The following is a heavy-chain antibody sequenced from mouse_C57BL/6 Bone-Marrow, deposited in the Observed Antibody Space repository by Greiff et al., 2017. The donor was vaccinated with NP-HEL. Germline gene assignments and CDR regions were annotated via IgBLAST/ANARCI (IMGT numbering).Heavy chain of an antibody. D-gene: IGHD3-2*02. CDR3: ARQLRLRGFAY. V-gene: IGHV1-64*01. CDR2: IHPNSGST. J-gene: IGHJ3*01. CDR1: GYTFTSYW. Sequence: QVQLQQSGAELVKPGASVKLSCKASGYTFTSYWMHWVKQRPGQGLEWIGMIHPNSGSTNYNEKFKSKATLTVDKSSSTAYMQLSSLTSEDSAVYYCARQLRLRGFAYWGQGTLVTVSA.